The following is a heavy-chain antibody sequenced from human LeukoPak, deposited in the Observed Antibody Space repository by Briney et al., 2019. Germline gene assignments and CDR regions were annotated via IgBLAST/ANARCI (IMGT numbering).Heavy chain of an antibody. CDR2: IYYSGST. V-gene: IGHV4-59*01. CDR3: ASSITMVRGDDAFDI. D-gene: IGHD3-10*01. J-gene: IGHJ3*02. Sequence: SETLSLTCTVSGGSISSYNWSWIRHPPRKGLEWIGYIYYSGSTNYNPSLKSRVTISVDTSKTQFSLKLSSVTAADTAVYYCASSITMVRGDDAFDIWGQGTMVTVSS. CDR1: GGSISSYN.